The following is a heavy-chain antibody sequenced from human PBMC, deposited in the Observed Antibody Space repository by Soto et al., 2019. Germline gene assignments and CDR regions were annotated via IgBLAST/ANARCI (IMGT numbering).Heavy chain of an antibody. CDR3: ARGIGPVAGTISLYYYYYMDV. CDR1: GYTFTSYG. Sequence: AASVKVSCKASGYTFTSYGISWVRQAPGQGLEWMGWISAYNGNTNYAQKHQGRVTMTTDTSTSTAYMELSSLRSDDTAVYYCARGIGPVAGTISLYYYYYMDVWGKGTTVTVSS. V-gene: IGHV1-18*01. D-gene: IGHD6-19*01. CDR2: ISAYNGNT. J-gene: IGHJ6*03.